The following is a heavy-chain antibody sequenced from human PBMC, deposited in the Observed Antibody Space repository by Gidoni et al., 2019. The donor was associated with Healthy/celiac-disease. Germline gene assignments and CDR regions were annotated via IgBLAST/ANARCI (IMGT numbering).Heavy chain of an antibody. CDR3: ASVYRGRTGYSSGWYLGYYFDY. J-gene: IGHJ4*02. Sequence: QVQLQESGTGLVKPSETLSLTCAVSGYSISSGDYWDWIRQPTGQGLEWIGSIYHSGSTYYKPALKSRFTISVYTSKNQFSLKLSSVTAADTAVYYCASVYRGRTGYSSGWYLGYYFDYWGQGTLVTVSS. V-gene: IGHV4-38-2*01. CDR1: GYSISSGDY. CDR2: IYHSGST. D-gene: IGHD6-19*01.